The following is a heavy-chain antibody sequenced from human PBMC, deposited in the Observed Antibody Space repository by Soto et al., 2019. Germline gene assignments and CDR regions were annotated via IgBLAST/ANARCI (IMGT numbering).Heavy chain of an antibody. D-gene: IGHD3-22*01. V-gene: IGHV4-31*03. CDR2: IYYNGST. CDR3: ARAPYYFDSSGPMKWFDP. Sequence: SETLSLTCTVSGDSISSAGYYWSWIRHHPWKGLEWIGYIYYNGSTYYNPSLKSRVSMSGDTSKNQFSLKLSSVTAADTAVYYCARAPYYFDSSGPMKWFDPWGQGXLVTVYS. CDR1: GDSISSAGYY. J-gene: IGHJ5*02.